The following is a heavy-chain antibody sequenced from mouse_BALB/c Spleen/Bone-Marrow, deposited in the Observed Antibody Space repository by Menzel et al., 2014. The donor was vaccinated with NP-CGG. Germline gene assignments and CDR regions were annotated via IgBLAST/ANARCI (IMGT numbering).Heavy chain of an antibody. CDR2: INSNGGST. CDR1: GFTFSSYG. Sequence: DVHLVESGGGLVQHGGSLRLSCAASGFTFSSYGMSWVRQTPDKRLELVATINSNGGSTYYPDSVKGRFTISRDNAKNTLYLQMSSLKSEDTAMYYCARDMITTREFAYWGQGTLVTASA. D-gene: IGHD2-4*01. V-gene: IGHV5-6-3*01. CDR3: ARDMITTREFAY. J-gene: IGHJ3*01.